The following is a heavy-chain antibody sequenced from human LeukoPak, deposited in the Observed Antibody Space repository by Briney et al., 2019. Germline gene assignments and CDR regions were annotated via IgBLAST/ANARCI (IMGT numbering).Heavy chain of an antibody. Sequence: GGSLRLSCTPSGFTLSSFAMSWVRQAPGKGLEWVSSISSSSSYIYYADSVKGRFTISRDNAKNSLYLQMNSLRAEDTAVYYCARSPQWELIDYWGQGTLVTVSS. CDR2: ISSSSSYI. CDR3: ARSPQWELIDY. CDR1: GFTLSSFA. J-gene: IGHJ4*02. V-gene: IGHV3-21*01. D-gene: IGHD1-26*01.